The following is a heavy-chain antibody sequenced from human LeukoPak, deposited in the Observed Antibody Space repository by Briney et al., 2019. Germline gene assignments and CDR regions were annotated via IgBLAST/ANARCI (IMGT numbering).Heavy chain of an antibody. J-gene: IGHJ4*02. Sequence: GASVKVSCKASGYTFTSYAMHWVRQAPGQRLEWMGWINAGNGNTKYSQKFQGRVTITRDTSASTAYMELSSLRSEDTAVYYCARHREWVREVFDYWGQGTLVTVSS. CDR2: INAGNGNT. CDR3: ARHREWVREVFDY. CDR1: GYTFTSYA. D-gene: IGHD3-3*01. V-gene: IGHV1-3*01.